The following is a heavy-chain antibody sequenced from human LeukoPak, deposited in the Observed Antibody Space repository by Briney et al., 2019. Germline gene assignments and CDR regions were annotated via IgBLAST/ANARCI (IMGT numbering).Heavy chain of an antibody. Sequence: SGGSLRLSCAASGFTFSGYWMSWVRQAPGKGLEWVANINKDGSERYNVDSVKGRFTISRDNANKSLYLQMNSLRAEDTSVYYCARESKGRSKIDYWGQGTLVTASS. CDR2: INKDGSER. J-gene: IGHJ4*02. D-gene: IGHD4-17*01. CDR1: GFTFSGYW. V-gene: IGHV3-7*01. CDR3: ARESKGRSKIDY.